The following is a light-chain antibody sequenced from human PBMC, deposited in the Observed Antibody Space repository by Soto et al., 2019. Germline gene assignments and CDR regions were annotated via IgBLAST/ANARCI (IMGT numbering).Light chain of an antibody. CDR1: EGINNY. Sequence: DIQMTQSPSSLSASIGDRVTIICRASEGINNYLAWFQQKPGKAPKSLIYGATYLQSGVPSRFSGSESGTEFSLTISSLQPEDIATYYCQQYQRYPPSFGGGTKVEIK. CDR3: QQYQRYPPS. V-gene: IGKV1-16*01. CDR2: GAT. J-gene: IGKJ4*01.